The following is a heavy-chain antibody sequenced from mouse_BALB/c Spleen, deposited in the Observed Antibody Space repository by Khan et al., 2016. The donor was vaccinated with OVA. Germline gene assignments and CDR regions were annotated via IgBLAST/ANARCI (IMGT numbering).Heavy chain of an antibody. V-gene: IGHV1-4*01. CDR1: GYTITTYT. CDR3: ARYYYGYTYGFAY. D-gene: IGHD1-1*01. CDR2: IDPSSAYT. J-gene: IGHJ3*01. Sequence: QVQLKQSGAELARPGASVKMSCKASGYTITTYTMHWVKQRPGQGLEWIGYIDPSSAYTNYNQKFKDKATLTADKSSSTAYMQLSGLTSEDSAVYYCARYYYGYTYGFAYWGQGTLVTVSA.